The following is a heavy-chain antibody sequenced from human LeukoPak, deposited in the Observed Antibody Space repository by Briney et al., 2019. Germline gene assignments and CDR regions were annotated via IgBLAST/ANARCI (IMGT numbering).Heavy chain of an antibody. CDR1: GGSISSYY. Sequence: PSETLSLTCTVAGGSISSYYWSWVRQPPGKGLEWIGYIYYSGSTNYNPSLKSRVTISVDTSKNQFSLKLSSVTAADTAVYYCARVRSGSYPYYYYYYMDVWGKGTTVTVSS. CDR3: ARVRSGSYPYYYYYYMDV. V-gene: IGHV4-59*01. J-gene: IGHJ6*03. CDR2: IYYSGST. D-gene: IGHD3-3*01.